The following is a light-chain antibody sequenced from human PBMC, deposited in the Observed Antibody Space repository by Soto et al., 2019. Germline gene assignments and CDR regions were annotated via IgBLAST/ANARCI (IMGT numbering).Light chain of an antibody. Sequence: EIVLTQSAGTLSLSPGERATLPCGASQSVSRSYLAWYQQKPGQAPRLLIYDVSNRATGIPARFSGSGSGTDFTLTIGSLEPEDFAVYYCQQRSNWPRTFGQGTKVDIK. J-gene: IGKJ1*01. CDR2: DVS. V-gene: IGKV3-11*01. CDR3: QQRSNWPRT. CDR1: QSVSRSY.